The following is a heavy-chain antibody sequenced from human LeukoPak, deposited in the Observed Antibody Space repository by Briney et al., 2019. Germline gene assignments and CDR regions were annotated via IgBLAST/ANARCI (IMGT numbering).Heavy chain of an antibody. CDR1: GGSFSGYY. CDR3: ARASSIAAFFDP. J-gene: IGHJ5*02. CDR2: IYYSGST. Sequence: SETLSLTCAVYGGSFSGYYWGWIRQPPGKGLEWIGSIYYSGSTYYNPSLKSRVTISIDTSRNQFSLKLTSVTAADTAVYYCARASSIAAFFDPWGQGTLVTVSS. D-gene: IGHD6-25*01. V-gene: IGHV4-34*01.